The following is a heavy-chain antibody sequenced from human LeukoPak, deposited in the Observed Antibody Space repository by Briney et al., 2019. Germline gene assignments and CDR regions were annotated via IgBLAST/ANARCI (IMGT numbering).Heavy chain of an antibody. J-gene: IGHJ3*02. CDR3: ARRSSSSGNDAFDI. CDR2: IKADGTET. V-gene: IGHV3-7*01. CDR1: GFTFSNYW. Sequence: GGSLRLSCAASGFTFSNYWMTWVRQAPGKGLEWVASIKADGTETYYVDSVKGRFTISKDNAKNTLYLQMNSLRAEDTAVYYCARRSSSSGNDAFDIWGQGTMVTVSS. D-gene: IGHD6-6*01.